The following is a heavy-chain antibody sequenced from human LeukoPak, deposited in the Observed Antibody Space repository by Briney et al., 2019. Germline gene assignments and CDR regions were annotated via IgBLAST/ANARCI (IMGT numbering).Heavy chain of an antibody. CDR1: GFTFSSYS. CDR3: ARGGKLGVYYYYYGMDV. CDR2: ISSSSSTI. Sequence: QSGGSLRLSCAASGFTFSSYSMNWVRQAPGKGLEWVSYISSSSSTIYYADSVKGRFTISRDNAKNSLYLQMNSLRDEDTAVYYCARGGKLGVYYYYYGMDVWGQGTTVTVSS. J-gene: IGHJ6*02. D-gene: IGHD7-27*01. V-gene: IGHV3-48*02.